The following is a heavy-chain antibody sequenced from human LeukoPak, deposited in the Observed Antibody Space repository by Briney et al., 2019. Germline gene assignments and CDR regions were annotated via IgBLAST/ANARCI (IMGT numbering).Heavy chain of an antibody. CDR2: VWSDAKNK. V-gene: IGHV3-33*01. CDR1: GFTFSNYG. J-gene: IGHJ4*02. D-gene: IGHD1-26*01. Sequence: GGSLRLSCAASGFTFSNYGIHWVRQAPGKGLEWVAVVWSDAKNKYYADSVKGRFTLSRDNLKTMVYLQMSSLRAEDTAIYYCTGATTNYFDYWGQGTLVTVSS. CDR3: TGATTNYFDY.